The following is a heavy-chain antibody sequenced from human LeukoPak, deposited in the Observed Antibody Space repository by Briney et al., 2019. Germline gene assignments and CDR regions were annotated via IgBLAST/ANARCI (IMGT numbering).Heavy chain of an antibody. CDR1: GFTFSNFG. V-gene: IGHV3-30*02. J-gene: IGHJ4*02. CDR2: IRYDGSDK. CDR3: AKDLGGLPYYDSSAYTFDY. D-gene: IGHD3-22*01. Sequence: PGGSLRLSCAASGFTFSNFGMHWVRQAPGKGLEWVAFIRYDGSDKYYADSVKGRFTISRDNSKNTLYLQMNSLRAEDTAVYYCAKDLGGLPYYDSSAYTFDYWGQGTLVTVSS.